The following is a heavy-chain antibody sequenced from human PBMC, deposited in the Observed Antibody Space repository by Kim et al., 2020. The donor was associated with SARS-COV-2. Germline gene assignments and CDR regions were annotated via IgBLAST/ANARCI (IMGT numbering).Heavy chain of an antibody. CDR1: GFTFSSYA. J-gene: IGHJ6*02. CDR3: AKDQGDVHDYVWGSYRYYYYYGMDV. V-gene: IGHV3-23*01. Sequence: GGSLRLSCAASGFTFSSYAMSWVRQAPGKGLEWVSAISGSGGSTYYADSVKGRFTISRDNSKNTLYLQMNSLRAEDTAVYYCAKDQGDVHDYVWGSYRYYYYYGMDVWGQGTTVTVSS. D-gene: IGHD3-16*02. CDR2: ISGSGGST.